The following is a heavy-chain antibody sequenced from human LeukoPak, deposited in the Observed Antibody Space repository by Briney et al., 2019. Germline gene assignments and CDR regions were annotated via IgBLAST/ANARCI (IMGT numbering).Heavy chain of an antibody. CDR3: ARDGSVQEMATIPYET. J-gene: IGHJ5*02. CDR1: GFTLSSYS. Sequence: GGSLRLSCAPSGFTLSSYSMNWVRQAPGKGLEWVSSISSSSSYIYYADSVKGQFTISRDNAKNSLYLQMNSLRAEDTAVYYCARDGSVQEMATIPYETWGQGTLVTVSS. CDR2: ISSSSSYI. V-gene: IGHV3-21*01. D-gene: IGHD5-24*01.